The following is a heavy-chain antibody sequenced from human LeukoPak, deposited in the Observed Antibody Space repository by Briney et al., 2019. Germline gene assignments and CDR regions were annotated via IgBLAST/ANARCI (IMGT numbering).Heavy chain of an antibody. CDR2: INPSGGST. J-gene: IGHJ3*02. V-gene: IGHV1-46*01. Sequence: ASVKVSCKASGYTFTSYYMHWVRQAPGQGLEWMGIINPSGGSTSYAQKFQGRVTMTRDTSTNTVYMELSSLRSEDTAVYYCARDFWSGPGAFDIWGQGTMVTVSS. CDR3: ARDFWSGPGAFDI. D-gene: IGHD3-3*01. CDR1: GYTFTSYY.